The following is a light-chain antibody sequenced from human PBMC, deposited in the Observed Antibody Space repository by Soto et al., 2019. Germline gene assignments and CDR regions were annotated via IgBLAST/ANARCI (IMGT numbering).Light chain of an antibody. CDR3: SSHTSGSTRV. Sequence: QSVLTQPASVSGSPGQSITISCTGTSSDIGGYDYVSWYQQHPDKAPKLMIYEVTNRPSGVSNRCSGSKSGNTASLTISGLKAEDEADYYCSSHTSGSTRVFGTGTKLAVL. V-gene: IGLV2-14*01. CDR1: SSDIGGYDY. CDR2: EVT. J-gene: IGLJ1*01.